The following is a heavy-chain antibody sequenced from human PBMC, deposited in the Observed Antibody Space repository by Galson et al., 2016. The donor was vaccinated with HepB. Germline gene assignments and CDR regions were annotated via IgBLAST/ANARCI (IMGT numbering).Heavy chain of an antibody. V-gene: IGHV3-11*01. CDR2: ITRSGGSM. CDR1: GFTLSDYY. D-gene: IGHD6-19*01. Sequence: SLRLSCAASGFTLSDYYMTWIRQAPGKGLEWVSYITRSGGSMYYADSVKGRFTISRDNAKNSLHLQMNSLRAEDTAVYYCARLAHGGWYGGTYYFDYWGQGTLVTVSS. J-gene: IGHJ4*02. CDR3: ARLAHGGWYGGTYYFDY.